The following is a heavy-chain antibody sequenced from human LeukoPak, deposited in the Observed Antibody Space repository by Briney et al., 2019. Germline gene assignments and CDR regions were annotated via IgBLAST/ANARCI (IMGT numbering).Heavy chain of an antibody. V-gene: IGHV1-8*01. J-gene: IGHJ4*02. CDR3: ARGTIAVDGTDFDY. CDR2: MNPNSGNT. D-gene: IGHD6-19*01. CDR1: GYTFTSYD. Sequence: ASVKVSCKASGYTFTSYDINWVRQATGQGLEWMGWMNPNSGNTGYAQKFQGRVTMTRNTSISTAYMELSSLRSEDTAVYYCARGTIAVDGTDFDYWGQGTLVTVSS.